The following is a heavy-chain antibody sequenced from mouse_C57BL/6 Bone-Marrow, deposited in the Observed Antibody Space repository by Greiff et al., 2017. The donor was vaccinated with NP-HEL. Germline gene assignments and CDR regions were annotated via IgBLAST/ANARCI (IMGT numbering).Heavy chain of an antibody. D-gene: IGHD2-3*01. CDR1: GYTFTSYG. V-gene: IGHV1-81*01. CDR3: ARYSGYYSYFDY. J-gene: IGHJ2*01. CDR2: IYPRSGNT. Sequence: VKLVESGAELARPGASVKLSCKASGYTFTSYGISWVKQRTGQGLEWIGEIYPRSGNTYYNEKFKGKATLTADKSSSTAYMELRSLTSEDSAVYFCARYSGYYSYFDYGGQGTTLTVSS.